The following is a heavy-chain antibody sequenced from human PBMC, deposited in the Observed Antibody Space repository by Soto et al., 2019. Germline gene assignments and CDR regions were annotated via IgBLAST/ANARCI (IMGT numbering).Heavy chain of an antibody. CDR3: AKMEGMDPWAYSFDY. J-gene: IGHJ4*02. Sequence: EVQVLESGGGLVQPGGSLRLSCAATGFTFSDFAMSWVRQAPGKGLEWVSRIYGGGNGPHYADSVKGRVTISRDNSKNTLYLPMNSLRDEYKAVYYCAKMEGMDPWAYSFDYWGQGTLVTVSS. V-gene: IGHV3-23*01. CDR1: GFTFSDFA. CDR2: IYGGGNGP. D-gene: IGHD2-2*03.